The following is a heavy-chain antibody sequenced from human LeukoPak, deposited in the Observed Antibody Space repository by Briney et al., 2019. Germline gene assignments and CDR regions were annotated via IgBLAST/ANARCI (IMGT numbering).Heavy chain of an antibody. CDR3: ARDQGYCSSTSCPFDY. CDR2: IKKDGSEK. CDR1: GFTFSSYW. J-gene: IGHJ4*02. D-gene: IGHD2-2*01. Sequence: GGSLRLSCAASGFTFSSYWMSWVRQAPGKGLEWVANIKKDGSEKYYVDSVKGRFTISRDNAKNSLYLQMNSLRAEDTAVYYCARDQGYCSSTSCPFDYWGQGTLVTVSS. V-gene: IGHV3-7*01.